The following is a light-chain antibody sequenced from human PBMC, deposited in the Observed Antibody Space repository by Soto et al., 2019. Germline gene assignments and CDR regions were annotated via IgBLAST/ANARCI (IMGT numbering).Light chain of an antibody. J-gene: IGKJ4*01. CDR2: DES. V-gene: IGKV1-33*01. Sequence: DIKMTQSPATLSASVGDRVTITRRASQSVRSWLAWYQQKPGKAPKLLIYDESNLETGVPSRFSGSGSGTDFTFTISSLQPEDIATYYCQQYDNLRVVGGGTKVEIK. CDR1: QSVRSW. CDR3: QQYDNLRV.